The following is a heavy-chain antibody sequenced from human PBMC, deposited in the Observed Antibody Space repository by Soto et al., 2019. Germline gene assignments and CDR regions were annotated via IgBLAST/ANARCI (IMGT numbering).Heavy chain of an antibody. Sequence: QVQLVQSGAEAKKPGSSVKVSCKASGGTFSSYAISWVRQAPGQGLEWMGGIIPIFGTANSAQKFQGRVTITADESTSTAYMELSSLRSEDTAVYYCARMSPTNSGSYYWELRGAFDIWGQGTMVTVSS. V-gene: IGHV1-69*12. CDR1: GGTFSSYA. J-gene: IGHJ3*02. CDR3: ARMSPTNSGSYYWELRGAFDI. D-gene: IGHD1-26*01. CDR2: IIPIFGTA.